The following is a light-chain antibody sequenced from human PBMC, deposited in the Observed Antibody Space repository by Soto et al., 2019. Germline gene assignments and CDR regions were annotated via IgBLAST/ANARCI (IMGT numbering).Light chain of an antibody. CDR2: AAS. J-gene: IGKJ1*01. CDR1: QSVGSS. CDR3: QQGNTWPWT. Sequence: MVLTRSPATGSLSPREVASRACRASQSVGSSLAWYQQKLGQAPRLLIYAASDRATGIPGRFSGSGSGTDFTLIISSLEPQDFAFYYCQQGNTWPWTFGQGTKVDIK. V-gene: IGKV3-11*01.